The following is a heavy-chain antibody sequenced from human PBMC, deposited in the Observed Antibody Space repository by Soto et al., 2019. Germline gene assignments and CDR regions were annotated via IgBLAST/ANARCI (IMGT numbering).Heavy chain of an antibody. Sequence: SETLSLTCTVSGGSISSGGYFWSWIRQHPGKGLEWIGYIYYSGSTYYNPSLKTRVSISVDTSKNQFSLKLSSVTAADTAVYYCARNGGAPLYYFDYWGQGTLVTV. J-gene: IGHJ4*02. D-gene: IGHD2-21*01. V-gene: IGHV4-31*03. CDR2: IYYSGST. CDR3: ARNGGAPLYYFDY. CDR1: GGSISSGGYF.